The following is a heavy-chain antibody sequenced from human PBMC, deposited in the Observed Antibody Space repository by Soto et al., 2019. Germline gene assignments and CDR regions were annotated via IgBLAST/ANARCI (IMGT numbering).Heavy chain of an antibody. CDR2: ISSTSGLI. J-gene: IGHJ4*02. Sequence: GGSLRLSCAASGFSFSSYSMNWVRQAPGKGLEWVSFISSTSGLISYADSVRGRFTISRDNAKNSLYLQMSSLRAEDTAVYYCSRDPMYSSRWDPDDYWGQGTLVTVSS. V-gene: IGHV3-21*01. D-gene: IGHD6-13*01. CDR3: SRDPMYSSRWDPDDY. CDR1: GFSFSSYS.